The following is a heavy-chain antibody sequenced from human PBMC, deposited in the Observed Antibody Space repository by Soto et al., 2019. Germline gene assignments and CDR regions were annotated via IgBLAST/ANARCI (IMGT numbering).Heavy chain of an antibody. CDR2: INHSGST. CDR1: GGSFSGYY. D-gene: IGHD4-17*01. V-gene: IGHV4-34*01. J-gene: IGHJ3*02. CDR3: ARATTETDAFDI. Sequence: QVQLQQWGAGLLKPSETLSLTCAVYGGSFSGYYWSWIRQPPGKGLEWIGEINHSGSTNYNPSLKSRVTISVDTSKNQFSLKLSSVTAADTAVYYCARATTETDAFDIWGQGTMVTVSS.